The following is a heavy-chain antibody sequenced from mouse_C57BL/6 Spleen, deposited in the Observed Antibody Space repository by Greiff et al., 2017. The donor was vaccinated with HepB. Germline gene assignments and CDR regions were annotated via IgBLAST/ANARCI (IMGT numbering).Heavy chain of an antibody. J-gene: IGHJ4*01. V-gene: IGHV1-19*01. CDR3: ARTLGTYYAMDY. CDR1: GYTFTDYY. D-gene: IGHD4-1*01. CDR2: INPYNGGT. Sequence: EVQLQQSGPVLVKPGASVKMSCKASGYTFTDYYMNWVKQSHGKSLEWIGVINPYNGGTSYNQKFKGKATLTVDKSSSTAYMELNSLTSEDSAVYYWARTLGTYYAMDYWGQGTSVTVSS.